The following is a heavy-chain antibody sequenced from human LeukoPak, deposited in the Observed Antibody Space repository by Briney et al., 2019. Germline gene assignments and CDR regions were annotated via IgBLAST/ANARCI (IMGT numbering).Heavy chain of an antibody. CDR3: ARVRGAAGPRWFDP. D-gene: IGHD6-13*01. V-gene: IGHV1-69*05. Sequence: ASVKVSCTASGGTFNTDVFTWVRQAPGQGFEWMGGINPIFGTANFAQKLQGRVTVTTDESTSTVHMELRGLRSEDTAIYYCARVRGAAGPRWFDPWGQGTLVTVSS. CDR1: GGTFNTDV. J-gene: IGHJ5*02. CDR2: INPIFGTA.